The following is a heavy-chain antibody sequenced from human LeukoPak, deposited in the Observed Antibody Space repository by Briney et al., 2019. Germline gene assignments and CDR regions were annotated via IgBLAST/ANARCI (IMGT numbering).Heavy chain of an antibody. CDR1: GFTFSSYS. J-gene: IGHJ4*02. CDR2: ISSSSSTI. CDR3: AREILSGYYPS. Sequence: QSGGSLRLSWAASGFTFSSYSMNWVRQAPGKGLEWVSYISSSSSTIYYADSVKGRFTISRDNAKNSLYLQMNSLRAEDTAVYYCAREILSGYYPSWGQGTLVTVSS. D-gene: IGHD3-22*01. V-gene: IGHV3-48*01.